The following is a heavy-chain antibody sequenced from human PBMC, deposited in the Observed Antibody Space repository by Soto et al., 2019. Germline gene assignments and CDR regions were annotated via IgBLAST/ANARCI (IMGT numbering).Heavy chain of an antibody. Sequence: GSGPTLVNPTQTLTLTCTFSGFSLSTSGVGVGWIRQPPGKALEWLALIYWDDDKRYRSSLKSRLTITKDTSKNQVVLTMTNMDPVDTATYYCAHRQDRYCSGGSCPLFDYWGQGILVTVSS. V-gene: IGHV2-5*02. J-gene: IGHJ4*02. CDR3: AHRQDRYCSGGSCPLFDY. CDR2: IYWDDDK. D-gene: IGHD2-15*01. CDR1: GFSLSTSGVG.